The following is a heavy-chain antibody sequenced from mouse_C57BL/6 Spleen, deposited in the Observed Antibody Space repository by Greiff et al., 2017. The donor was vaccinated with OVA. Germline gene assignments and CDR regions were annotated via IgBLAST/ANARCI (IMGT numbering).Heavy chain of an antibody. CDR1: GYTFTSYW. Sequence: QVQLQEPGTELVKPGASVKLSCKASGYTFTSYWMHWVKQRPGQGLEWIGNINPSNGGTNYNEKFKSKATLTVDKSSSTAYMQLSSLTSEDSAVYYCARSSECTTVVPDYWGQGTTLTVSS. CDR2: INPSNGGT. V-gene: IGHV1-53*01. D-gene: IGHD1-1*01. CDR3: ARSSECTTVVPDY. J-gene: IGHJ2*01.